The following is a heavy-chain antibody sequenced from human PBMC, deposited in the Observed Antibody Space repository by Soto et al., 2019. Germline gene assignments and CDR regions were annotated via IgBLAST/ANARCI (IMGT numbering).Heavy chain of an antibody. CDR1: GGTFSSYS. D-gene: IGHD1-26*01. Sequence: QVQLVQSGAEVKKPWSSVKVSCKASGGTFSSYSSNWVRQAPGQGLEWVGEIIPIFGTANYPQKFQGRVTITADESTSTAYMELSILRSEDTAVYYCARDGGRHSGGIDYWGQGTLVTVSS. CDR3: ARDGGRHSGGIDY. V-gene: IGHV1-69*01. CDR2: IIPIFGTA. J-gene: IGHJ4*02.